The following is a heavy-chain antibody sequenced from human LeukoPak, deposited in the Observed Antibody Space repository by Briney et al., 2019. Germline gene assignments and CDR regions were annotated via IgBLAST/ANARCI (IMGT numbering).Heavy chain of an antibody. Sequence: GGSLRLSCAASGFTFSSYWMIWVRQAPGKGLEWVSAIRGSGGSTYYADSVKGRFTISRDNSKSTLYLQMNSLRAEDTAVYYCAKDCPYYDFWSGYYRCYYYGMDVWGQGTTVTVSS. V-gene: IGHV3-23*01. J-gene: IGHJ6*02. CDR3: AKDCPYYDFWSGYYRCYYYGMDV. CDR2: IRGSGGST. D-gene: IGHD3-3*01. CDR1: GFTFSSYW.